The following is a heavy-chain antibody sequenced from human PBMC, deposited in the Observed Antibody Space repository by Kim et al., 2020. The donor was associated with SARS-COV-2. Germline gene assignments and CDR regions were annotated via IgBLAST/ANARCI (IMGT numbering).Heavy chain of an antibody. CDR2: IYYSGST. J-gene: IGHJ4*01. CDR3: SSHAQRGYFACFFFSY. V-gene: IGHV4-59*08. D-gene: IGHD3-9*01. CDR1: GGSISSYY. Sequence: SETLSLTCTVSGGSISSYYWSWIRQPPGKGLEWIGYIYYSGSTNSNPSLKSRVPISVDTSKNQFSLKLSSVTAADTAVYYFSSHAQRGYFACFFFSYWG.